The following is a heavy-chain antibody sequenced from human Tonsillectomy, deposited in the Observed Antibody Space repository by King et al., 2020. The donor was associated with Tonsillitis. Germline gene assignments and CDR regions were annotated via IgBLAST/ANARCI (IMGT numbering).Heavy chain of an antibody. CDR2: ISYDGSNK. CDR3: ARVGSGWYRGAFDI. Sequence: VQLVESGGGVVQPGRSLRLSCAASGFTFSNYAMHWVRQAPGKGLEWVAVISYDGSNKYYADSVKGRFTISRDNSKNTLYLQMNSLRAEDTAVYYCARVGSGWYRGAFDIWRRGTMVTVSS. J-gene: IGHJ3*02. V-gene: IGHV3-30-3*01. CDR1: GFTFSNYA. D-gene: IGHD6-19*01.